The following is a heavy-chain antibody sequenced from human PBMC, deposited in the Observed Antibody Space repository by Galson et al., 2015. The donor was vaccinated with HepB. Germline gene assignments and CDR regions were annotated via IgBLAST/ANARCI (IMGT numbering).Heavy chain of an antibody. CDR2: IIPILGIA. CDR1: GGTFSSYA. CDR3: ARDGLGYCSSTSCYTGLDYYGMDV. D-gene: IGHD2-2*02. V-gene: IGHV1-69*04. Sequence: SVKVSCKASGGTFSSYAISWVRQAPGQGLEWMGRIIPILGIANYAQKFQGRVTITADKSTSTAYMELSSLRSEDTAVYYCARDGLGYCSSTSCYTGLDYYGMDVWGQGTTVTVSS. J-gene: IGHJ6*02.